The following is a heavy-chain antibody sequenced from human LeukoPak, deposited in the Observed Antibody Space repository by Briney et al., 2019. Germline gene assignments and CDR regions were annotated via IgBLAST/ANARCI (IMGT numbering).Heavy chain of an antibody. CDR1: GFPLSSYA. D-gene: IGHD3-10*01. CDR2: LSYGGSNK. V-gene: IGHV3-30*04. J-gene: IGHJ4*02. Sequence: TGGPLRLSCGASGFPLSSYAMHWVRQAPGRGREGVAVLSYGGSNKYYADSVKGRFTISRDNSTNTLYLQMNSLRAEDTAVYYCARTPQRITMVRGLSNSCDYWGQGTLVTVSS. CDR3: ARTPQRITMVRGLSNSCDY.